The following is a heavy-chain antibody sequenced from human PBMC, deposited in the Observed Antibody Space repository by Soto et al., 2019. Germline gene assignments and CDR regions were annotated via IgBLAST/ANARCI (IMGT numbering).Heavy chain of an antibody. D-gene: IGHD1-26*01. CDR1: GVSFSDYS. Sequence: GGSLRLSCVVSGVSFSDYSMNWVRQAPGKGLEWVSLITGNSEYKYYAGSVKGRFTVSRDNAKNSLYLQMNSLTVEDTAVYYCARSGELLQTFDSWGQGALVTVSS. V-gene: IGHV3-21*06. CDR2: ITGNSEYK. CDR3: ARSGELLQTFDS. J-gene: IGHJ4*02.